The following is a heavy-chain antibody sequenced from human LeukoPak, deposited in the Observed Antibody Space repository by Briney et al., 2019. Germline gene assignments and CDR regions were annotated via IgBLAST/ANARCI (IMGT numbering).Heavy chain of an antibody. J-gene: IGHJ3*01. CDR1: GDSISDKYW. V-gene: IGHV4-4*02. CDR2: VYRSGGT. Sequence: SETLSLTCAVSGDSISDKYWWRWVRQFPDKGLEWIGGVYRSGGTSYNPSLKSRVTVSIDYSKNQFSLNLRSVTAADTAVYYCGRHANGDSSAAFDLWGQGTMVFVSS. D-gene: IGHD2-8*01. CDR3: GRHANGDSSAAFDL.